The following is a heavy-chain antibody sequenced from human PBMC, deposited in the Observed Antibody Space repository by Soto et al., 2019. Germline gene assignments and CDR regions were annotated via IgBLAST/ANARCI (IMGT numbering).Heavy chain of an antibody. Sequence: ASVKVSCKASRGTFSSYAISWVRQAPGQGLEWMGGIIPIFGTANYAQKFQGRVTITADESTSTAYMELSSLRSEDTAVYYCAAPYGSGSYYNGFDYWGQGTLVTVSS. CDR3: AAPYGSGSYYNGFDY. J-gene: IGHJ4*02. CDR1: RGTFSSYA. D-gene: IGHD3-10*01. CDR2: IIPIFGTA. V-gene: IGHV1-69*13.